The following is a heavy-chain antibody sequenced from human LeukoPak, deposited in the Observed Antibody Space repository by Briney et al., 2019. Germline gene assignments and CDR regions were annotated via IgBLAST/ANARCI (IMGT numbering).Heavy chain of an antibody. Sequence: PGGSLRLSCAASGFTFSSFGMHWVRQAPGKGLEWVAVIWYDGSNKYYADSVKGRFTISRDNSKNTLYLQMNSLRAEDTAVYYCARDGSYYGMDVWGQGTTVTVSS. J-gene: IGHJ6*02. CDR3: ARDGSYYGMDV. V-gene: IGHV3-33*08. CDR2: IWYDGSNK. CDR1: GFTFSSFG.